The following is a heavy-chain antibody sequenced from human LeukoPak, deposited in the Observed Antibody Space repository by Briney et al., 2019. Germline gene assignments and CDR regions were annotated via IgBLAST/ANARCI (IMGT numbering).Heavy chain of an antibody. D-gene: IGHD3-3*01. CDR1: GFTFSSYS. V-gene: IGHV3-21*01. J-gene: IGHJ4*02. CDR3: ASGTDYDFWSGYPPSFDY. CDR2: ISSSSSYI. Sequence: GGSLRLSCAASGFTFSSYSMNWVRQAPGKGLEWVSSISSSSSYIYYADSVKGRFTISRDNPKNSLYLQMNSLRAEDTAVYYCASGTDYDFWSGYPPSFDYWGQGTLVTVSS.